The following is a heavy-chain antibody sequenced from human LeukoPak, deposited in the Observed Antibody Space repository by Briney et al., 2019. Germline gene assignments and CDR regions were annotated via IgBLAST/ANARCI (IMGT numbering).Heavy chain of an antibody. CDR1: GFTFTNYG. J-gene: IGHJ4*02. CDR2: INSDGRST. D-gene: IGHD2-8*01. CDR3: ARNSNGMSN. Sequence: PGGSLRLSCVASGFTFTNYGMMWVRQAPGKGLVWVSYINSDGRSTIYADSVKGRFTISRDNAKNTLYLQMSSLRAEDTAMYYCARNSNGMSNWGQGTLVIVSS. V-gene: IGHV3-74*01.